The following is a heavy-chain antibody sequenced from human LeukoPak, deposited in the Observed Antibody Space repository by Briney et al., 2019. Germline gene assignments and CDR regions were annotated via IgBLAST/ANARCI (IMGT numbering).Heavy chain of an antibody. Sequence: ASVKVSCKASGYTFISYGISWVRQAPGQGLEWMGWISAYNGNTNYAQKLQGRVTMTTDTSTSTAYMELRSLRSDDTAVYYCAGPTSSGWPSYYYYYGMDVWGQGTTVTVSS. V-gene: IGHV1-18*01. D-gene: IGHD6-19*01. CDR3: AGPTSSGWPSYYYYYGMDV. CDR2: ISAYNGNT. CDR1: GYTFISYG. J-gene: IGHJ6*02.